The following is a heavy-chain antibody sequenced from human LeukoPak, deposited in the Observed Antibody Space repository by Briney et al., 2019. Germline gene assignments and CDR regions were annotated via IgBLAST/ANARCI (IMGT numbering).Heavy chain of an antibody. D-gene: IGHD5-18*01. CDR1: GGTFSSYA. Sequence: SVKVSCKASGGTFSSYAISWVRQAPGQGLEWMGGIIPIFGTANYAQKFQGRVTITADESTSTAYMELSSLRSEDTAVYYCARGYSYGSVSYYYYKDVWGKGTTVTVSS. CDR2: IIPIFGTA. V-gene: IGHV1-69*13. J-gene: IGHJ6*03. CDR3: ARGYSYGSVSYYYYKDV.